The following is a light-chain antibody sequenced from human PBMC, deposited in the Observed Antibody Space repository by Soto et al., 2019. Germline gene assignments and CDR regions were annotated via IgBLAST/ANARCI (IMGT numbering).Light chain of an antibody. CDR1: QSIDTY. V-gene: IGKV1-39*01. Sequence: DIQMTQSPSSLSASVGDRVTITCRASQSIDTYLNWYQHKPGEAPKLLIYTTSTLQSGVPSRFSGSGSGTDFTLTISSLQPDDFATYYCQQSYSTPVYTFGQGTKVEIQ. CDR3: QQSYSTPVYT. CDR2: TTS. J-gene: IGKJ2*01.